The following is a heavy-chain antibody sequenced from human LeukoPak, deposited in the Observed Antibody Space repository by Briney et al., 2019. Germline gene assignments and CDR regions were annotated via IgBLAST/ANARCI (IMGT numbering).Heavy chain of an antibody. D-gene: IGHD3-16*01. V-gene: IGHV1-2*02. CDR3: ARDGGFDY. CDR1: GYTFTDYY. J-gene: IGHJ4*02. Sequence: ASVKVSCKASGYTFTDYYMHWVRQAPGQGLEWMGWINPNSGGTNYAQKFQGRVTTTRDTSINTAYMELSSLRSDDTAVYYCARDGGFDYWGQGTLVTVSS. CDR2: INPNSGGT.